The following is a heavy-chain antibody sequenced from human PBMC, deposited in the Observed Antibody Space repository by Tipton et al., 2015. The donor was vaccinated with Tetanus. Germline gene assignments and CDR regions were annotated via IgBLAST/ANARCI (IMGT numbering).Heavy chain of an antibody. D-gene: IGHD1-14*01. CDR1: GFTFSNYV. CDR3: AKEALGVLNL. CDR2: ISSRNTYI. J-gene: IGHJ6*04. V-gene: IGHV3-21*04. Sequence: SLRLSCEVSGFTFSNYVMNWVRQAPGKGPEWVSSISSRNTYIYYADSVKGRFTISRDNAKSSLFLQMNGLRADDTAIYYCAKEALGVLNLWGKGTTVIVSS.